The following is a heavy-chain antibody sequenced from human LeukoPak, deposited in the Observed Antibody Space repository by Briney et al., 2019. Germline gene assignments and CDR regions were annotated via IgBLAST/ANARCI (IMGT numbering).Heavy chain of an antibody. D-gene: IGHD1-1*01. CDR1: GGSISSYY. Sequence: SETLSLTCTVSGGSISSYYWSWIRQPPGKGLEWIGYIYYSGSTNYNPSLKSRVTISVDTSKNQFSLKLSSVTAADTAVYYCARDIGGDTDGRASYRFAPWGQGTLVTVSS. V-gene: IGHV4-59*01. J-gene: IGHJ5*02. CDR2: IYYSGST. CDR3: ARDIGGDTDGRASYRFAP.